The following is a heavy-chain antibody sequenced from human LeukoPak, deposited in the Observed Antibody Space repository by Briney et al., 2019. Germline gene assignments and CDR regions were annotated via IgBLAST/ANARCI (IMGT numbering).Heavy chain of an antibody. V-gene: IGHV3-23*01. CDR3: AKGFIDWFDP. J-gene: IGHJ5*02. CDR1: GFTFSSYG. Sequence: GGSLSLSCAASGFTFSSYGVSWVRQAPGKGLEWVSDISGSGGHTNYADSVKGRFTIPRDNSKNTLYLQMNGLRAEDTAVYYCAKGFIDWFDPWGQGTLVTVSS. CDR2: ISGSGGHT. D-gene: IGHD3-10*01.